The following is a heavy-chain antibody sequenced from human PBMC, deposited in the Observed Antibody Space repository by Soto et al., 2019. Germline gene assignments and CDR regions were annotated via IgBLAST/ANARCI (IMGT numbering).Heavy chain of an antibody. D-gene: IGHD2-15*01. CDR3: ATEGEMSGASDWADYFDH. CDR2: IKRKSDHGTT. CDR1: GFAFSHVW. V-gene: IGHV3-15*01. J-gene: IGHJ4*01. Sequence: EMQLVESGGGLVEPGGSLRLSCAASGFAFSHVWMTWVRQAPGKGLEWVGRIKRKSDHGTTDYAATVKGRFTISRDDSKNTLYLQMDSLKSGDTAVYYCATEGEMSGASDWADYFDHWGRGTRVTVSS.